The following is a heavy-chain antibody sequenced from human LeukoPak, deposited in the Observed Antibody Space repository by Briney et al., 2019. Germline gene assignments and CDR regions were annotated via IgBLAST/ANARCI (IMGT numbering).Heavy chain of an antibody. Sequence: SETLSLTCAVYGGSFSGYYWSWIRQPPGKGLEWIGEINHSGSTNYNPSLKSRVTISVDTSKNQFSLKLSSVTAADTAVYYCARSASGLDAFDIWGQGTMVTVSS. J-gene: IGHJ3*02. CDR2: INHSGST. CDR3: ARSASGLDAFDI. V-gene: IGHV4-34*01. D-gene: IGHD5-12*01. CDR1: GGSFSGYY.